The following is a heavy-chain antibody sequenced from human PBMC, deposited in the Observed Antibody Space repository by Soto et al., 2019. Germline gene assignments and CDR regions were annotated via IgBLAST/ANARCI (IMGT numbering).Heavy chain of an antibody. D-gene: IGHD6-13*01. V-gene: IGHV1-69*01. CDR3: SNGHYSSSSRGWCDP. Sequence: QVQLVQSGAEVKKPGSSVKVSCKASGGTFSSSAISWVRQAPGQGLEWMGGIIPIFGTADYAQKFQGRVTITADESTTTAYMELSSLRPADTAVYYCSNGHYSSSSRGWCDPWGQGTLVIVSS. CDR1: GGTFSSSA. J-gene: IGHJ5*02. CDR2: IIPIFGTA.